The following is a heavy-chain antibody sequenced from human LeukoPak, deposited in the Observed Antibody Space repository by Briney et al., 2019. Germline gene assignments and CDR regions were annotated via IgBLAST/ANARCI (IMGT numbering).Heavy chain of an antibody. V-gene: IGHV1-69*04. CDR3: ARDHGVIAVAGTIDY. D-gene: IGHD6-19*01. CDR1: GGTFSSYA. CDR2: IIPILGIA. J-gene: IGHJ4*02. Sequence: SVKVSCKASGGTFSSYAISWVRQAPGQGLEWMGRIIPILGIANYAQKFQGRVTITADKSTSTAYMELSSLRSEDTAVYYCARDHGVIAVAGTIDYWGQGTLVTVSS.